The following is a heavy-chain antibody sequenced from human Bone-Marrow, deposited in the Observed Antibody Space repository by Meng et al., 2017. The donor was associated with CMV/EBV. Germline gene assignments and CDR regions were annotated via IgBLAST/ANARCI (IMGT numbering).Heavy chain of an antibody. J-gene: IGHJ6*02. V-gene: IGHV3-30*02. D-gene: IGHD2-15*01. CDR3: ARGCSGGSCYSYYYGMDV. CDR2: IRYDGSNK. Sequence: GGSLRLSCAASGFTFSSYGMHWVRQAPGKGLEWVAFIRYDGSNKYYADSVKARFTISRDNSNNTLYLQMNSLRAEDTAVFYCARGCSGGSCYSYYYGMDVWGQGTTVTV. CDR1: GFTFSSYG.